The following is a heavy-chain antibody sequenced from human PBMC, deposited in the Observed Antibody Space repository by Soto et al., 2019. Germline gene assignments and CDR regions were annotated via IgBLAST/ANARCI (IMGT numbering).Heavy chain of an antibody. CDR3: AGEDYDSSGSGYYYFEY. CDR1: GYTFATYP. Sequence: QVQLVQSGAEVKKPGASVKVSCKASGYTFATYPIHWVRQAPGQRLEWMGWINAGNGNTKFSQKFQGRGTITRDASASPAYMALSSLRSEDTAVYYCAGEDYDSSGSGYYYFEYWGQGTLVTVSS. J-gene: IGHJ4*02. CDR2: INAGNGNT. D-gene: IGHD3-22*01. V-gene: IGHV1-3*01.